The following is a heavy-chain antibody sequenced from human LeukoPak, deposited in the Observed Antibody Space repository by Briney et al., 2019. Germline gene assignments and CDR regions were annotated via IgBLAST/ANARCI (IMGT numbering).Heavy chain of an antibody. CDR2: ISYDGNVK. CDR1: GFTFSSYA. D-gene: IGHD4-23*01. CDR3: ARAAVVTSPFDY. J-gene: IGHJ4*02. V-gene: IGHV3-30*04. Sequence: GGSLRLSCAASGFTFSSYAVHWVRQAPGKGLEWVAFISYDGNVKYYAASVKGRFTLSRDNSKNTLYLQMNSLRAEDTAMYYCARAAVVTSPFDYWGQGTLVTVSS.